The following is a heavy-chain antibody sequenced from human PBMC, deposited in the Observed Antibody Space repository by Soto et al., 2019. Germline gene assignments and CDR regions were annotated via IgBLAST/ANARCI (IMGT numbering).Heavy chain of an antibody. Sequence: PSETLSLTCTVSGGSISSSSYYWGWIRQPPGKGREWIGSIYYSGSTYYNPSLKSRVTITVDTSKNQFSLKLSSVTAADTAVYYCARHRSGSYHEPFDCWGQGTLVTVSS. CDR2: IYYSGST. CDR1: GGSISSSSYY. V-gene: IGHV4-39*01. CDR3: ARHRSGSYHEPFDC. D-gene: IGHD1-26*01. J-gene: IGHJ4*02.